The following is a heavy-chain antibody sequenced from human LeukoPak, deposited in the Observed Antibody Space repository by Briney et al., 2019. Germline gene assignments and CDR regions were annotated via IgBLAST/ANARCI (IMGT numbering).Heavy chain of an antibody. CDR2: INHSGST. J-gene: IGHJ4*01. Sequence: SETLSLTCAVYGGPFSGYYWSWIRQPPGKGLEWIGEINHSGSTNYNPSLKSRVTISVDTSKNQFSLKLSSVTAADTAVYYCARANCYGDYCLEYWGHGTLVTVSS. D-gene: IGHD4-17*01. V-gene: IGHV4-34*01. CDR3: ARANCYGDYCLEY. CDR1: GGPFSGYY.